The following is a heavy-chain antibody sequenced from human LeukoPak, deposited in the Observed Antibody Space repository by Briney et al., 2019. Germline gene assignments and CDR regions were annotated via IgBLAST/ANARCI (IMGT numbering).Heavy chain of an antibody. CDR2: IYYSGST. J-gene: IGHJ4*02. CDR1: GGSISSYY. D-gene: IGHD3-22*01. Sequence: SETLSLTCTVSGGSISSYYWSWIRQPPGKGLEWIGYIYYSGSTNHNPSLNSRVTISVDTSKNQFSLKLSSVTAADTAVYYCVTYYFDSSGPKKNYWGQGTLVTVSS. V-gene: IGHV4-59*12. CDR3: VTYYFDSSGPKKNY.